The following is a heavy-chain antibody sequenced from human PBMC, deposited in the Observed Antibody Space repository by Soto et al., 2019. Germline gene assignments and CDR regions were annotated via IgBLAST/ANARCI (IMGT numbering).Heavy chain of an antibody. CDR2: ISYDGSNK. CDR3: AKDRRPNYYYGMDV. D-gene: IGHD6-25*01. Sequence: QVQLVESRGGVVQPGRSLRLSCAASGFTISSYGMHWVRQAPGKGLEWVAVISYDGSNKYYADSVKGRFTISRDNSKNTLYLQMNSLRAEDTAVYYCAKDRRPNYYYGMDVWGQGTTVTVSS. CDR1: GFTISSYG. V-gene: IGHV3-30*18. J-gene: IGHJ6*02.